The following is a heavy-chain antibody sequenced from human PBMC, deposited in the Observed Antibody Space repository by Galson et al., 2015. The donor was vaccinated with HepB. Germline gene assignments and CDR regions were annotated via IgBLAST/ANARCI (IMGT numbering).Heavy chain of an antibody. J-gene: IGHJ4*02. CDR1: GFTFISYA. D-gene: IGHD6-13*01. CDR3: SKSGPSSNWNLPFDY. Sequence: SLRLSCAASGFTFISYAMRWVRQAPGKGLEWVSIISGSGGTTYYADSVKGRFTISRDNSKNTLYLQMHSLRVEDTAVYYCSKSGPSSNWNLPFDYWGQGTLVTVSS. V-gene: IGHV3-23*01. CDR2: ISGSGGTT.